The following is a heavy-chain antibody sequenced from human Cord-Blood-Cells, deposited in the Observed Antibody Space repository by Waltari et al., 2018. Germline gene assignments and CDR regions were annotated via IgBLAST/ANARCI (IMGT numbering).Heavy chain of an antibody. Sequence: EVQLVESGGGLVQPGGSLRLSCAASGFTVSSNYMSWVRQAPGKGLEWVSVIYSGGSTYYADSVKGRFTISRDNSKNTLYLQMNSLRAEDTALYYCARENRDYYDSSGLDYWGQGTLVTVSS. J-gene: IGHJ4*02. V-gene: IGHV3-66*01. CDR1: GFTVSSNY. CDR2: IYSGGST. D-gene: IGHD3-22*01. CDR3: ARENRDYYDSSGLDY.